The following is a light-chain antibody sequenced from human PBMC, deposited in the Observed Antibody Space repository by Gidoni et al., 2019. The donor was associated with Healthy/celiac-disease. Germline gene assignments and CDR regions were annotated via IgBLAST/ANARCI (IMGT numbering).Light chain of an antibody. V-gene: IGKV3-20*01. CDR2: GAS. CDR1: QSVSSSY. Sequence: EIVLTQSPGTLSLSPGERATLSCRASQSVSSSYLAWYQQKPGQAPRVLIYGASSRATGIPDRFSGSGSGTDFTLTISRLEPEDFAVYYCQQYGSSPPLTFXGXTKVEIK. J-gene: IGKJ4*01. CDR3: QQYGSSPPLT.